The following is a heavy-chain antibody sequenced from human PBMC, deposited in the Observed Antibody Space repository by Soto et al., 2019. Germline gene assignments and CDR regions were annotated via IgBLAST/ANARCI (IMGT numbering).Heavy chain of an antibody. Sequence: LEWMGWINAGNDNTKYSQKFQGRVTITRDTSASTAYMELSSLTSEDTAVYYCARDRRPYSSSWLDAFFVYWGQGTLVTVSS. V-gene: IGHV1-3*01. J-gene: IGHJ4*02. CDR3: ARDRRPYSSSWLDAFFVY. CDR2: INAGNDNT. D-gene: IGHD6-13*01.